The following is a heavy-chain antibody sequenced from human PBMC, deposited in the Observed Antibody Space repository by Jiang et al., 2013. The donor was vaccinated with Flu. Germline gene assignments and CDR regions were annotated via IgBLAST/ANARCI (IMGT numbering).Heavy chain of an antibody. Sequence: SSYAISWVRQAPGQGLEWMGGIIPIFGTANYAQKFQGRVTITADESTSTAYMELSSLRSEDTAVYYCARDACSGGSCYFDAFDIWGQGTMVTVSS. CDR3: ARDACSGGSCYFDAFDI. J-gene: IGHJ3*02. CDR2: IIPIFGTA. CDR1: SSYA. D-gene: IGHD2-15*01. V-gene: IGHV1-69*01.